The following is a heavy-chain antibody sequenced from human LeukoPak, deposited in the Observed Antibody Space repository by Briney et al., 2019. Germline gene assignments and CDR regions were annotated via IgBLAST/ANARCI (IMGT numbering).Heavy chain of an antibody. CDR2: IYPGDSYA. CDR3: ARRSGNYYSAFDY. V-gene: IGHV5-51*01. CDR1: GYSFTSYW. D-gene: IGHD3-10*01. Sequence: GESLKISCKGSGYSFTSYWIGWVRQMPGKGLEWMGIIYPGDSYARYSPSFQGQVTISADKSISTAYLQWSSLKASDTAMYYCARRSGNYYSAFDYWGQGTLVTVSS. J-gene: IGHJ4*02.